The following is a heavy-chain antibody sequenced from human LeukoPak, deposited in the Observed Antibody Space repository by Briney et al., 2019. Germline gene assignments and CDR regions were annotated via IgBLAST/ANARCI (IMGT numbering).Heavy chain of an antibody. D-gene: IGHD1-26*01. J-gene: IGHJ4*02. CDR2: LSGSGSNT. CDR1: GFTFSSYG. V-gene: IGHV3-23*01. Sequence: GGSLRLSCAASGFTFSSYGMSWVRQAPGKGLEWASGLSGSGSNTYYADSVKGRFTISRDNSKNTLYLQMNGLRAEDTAIYYCARAVYTGGYGGFYFDYWGQGTLVTVSS. CDR3: ARAVYTGGYGGFYFDY.